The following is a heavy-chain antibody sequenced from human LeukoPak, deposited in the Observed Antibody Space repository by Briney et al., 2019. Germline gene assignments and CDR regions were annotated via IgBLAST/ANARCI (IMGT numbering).Heavy chain of an antibody. J-gene: IGHJ4*02. V-gene: IGHV1-2*02. CDR1: GYTFTGYY. Sequence: ASVKVSCKASGYTFTGYYMHWVRQAPGQGLEWMGWINPNSGGTNYAQKFQGRVTMTRDTSISTAYMELSRLRSDDTAVYYCARAPRDYDILTGYHYYFDYWGQGTLVTVSP. CDR3: ARAPRDYDILTGYHYYFDY. D-gene: IGHD3-9*01. CDR2: INPNSGGT.